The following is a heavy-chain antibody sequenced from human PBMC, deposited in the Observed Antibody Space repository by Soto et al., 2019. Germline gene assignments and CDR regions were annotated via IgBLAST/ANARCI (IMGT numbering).Heavy chain of an antibody. CDR3: ARSLGGSRYSSPDY. D-gene: IGHD2-15*01. CDR2: LANDGSYQ. CDR1: GFPFGGYG. V-gene: IGHV3-30*03. Sequence: QVQLVESGGGVVQPGGSLRLSCEASGFPFGGYGMHWVRQSPGEGLEWVAVLANDGSYQYYADSMKGRFTISRDNSKNPLYLQMASLRPGDTAVYYCARSLGGSRYSSPDYWGQGTLVTVSS. J-gene: IGHJ4*02.